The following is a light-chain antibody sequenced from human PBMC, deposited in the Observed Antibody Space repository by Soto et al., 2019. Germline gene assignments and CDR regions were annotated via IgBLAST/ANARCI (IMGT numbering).Light chain of an antibody. CDR1: QSVSSN. V-gene: IGKV3-15*01. J-gene: IGKJ1*01. Sequence: EIVMTQSPATLSVSPGERATLSCRASQSVSSNLAWYQQKPGQAPRLLIYGASTRATGIPARFSGSGSGTEVTLTTSSRQPEDFAVYYCHQYNNWPPWTFGQGTKVEIK. CDR2: GAS. CDR3: HQYNNWPPWT.